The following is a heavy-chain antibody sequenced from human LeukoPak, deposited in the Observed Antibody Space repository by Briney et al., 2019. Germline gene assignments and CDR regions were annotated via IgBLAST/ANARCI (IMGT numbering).Heavy chain of an antibody. V-gene: IGHV1-69*06. CDR2: IIPIFGTA. Sequence: ASVKVSCKASGGTFSNYAISWVRQAPGQGLEWMGGIIPIFGTANYAQKFRGRVTITADKSTRTAYMELSSLRSEDTAVYYCARDARMTGELLGHFDYWGQGTLVTVSS. CDR3: ARDARMTGELLGHFDY. D-gene: IGHD3-10*01. CDR1: GGTFSNYA. J-gene: IGHJ4*02.